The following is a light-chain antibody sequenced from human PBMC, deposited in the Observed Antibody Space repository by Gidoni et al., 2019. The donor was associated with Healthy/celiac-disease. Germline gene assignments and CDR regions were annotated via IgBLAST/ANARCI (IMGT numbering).Light chain of an antibody. CDR1: QGISNY. V-gene: IGKV1-27*01. CDR3: QKYNSAPGT. CDR2: AAA. Sequence: IQMTQSPSSLSASVADRVTITCRARQGISNYLAWYQQKPGKVPKLLIYAAAGLQYGVPSRVSGSGSETGCVLTISSLQPEDFATCYCQKYNSAPGTFSQGTKVETK. J-gene: IGKJ1*01.